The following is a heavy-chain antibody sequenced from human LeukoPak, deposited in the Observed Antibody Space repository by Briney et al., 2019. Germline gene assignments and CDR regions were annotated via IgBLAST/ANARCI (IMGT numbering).Heavy chain of an antibody. J-gene: IGHJ4*02. V-gene: IGHV3-23*01. CDR1: GFSFNNYV. CDR3: AKTVVVITFRFDS. Sequence: QSGGSLRLSCAASGFSFNNYVMSWVRQAPGKGLEWVSAISGDGVRTYYADSVKGRFTISRDNSKNTLDLQMNSLRAEDTAIYYCAKTVVVITFRFDSWGQGSLVTVSS. CDR2: ISGDGVRT. D-gene: IGHD2-21*01.